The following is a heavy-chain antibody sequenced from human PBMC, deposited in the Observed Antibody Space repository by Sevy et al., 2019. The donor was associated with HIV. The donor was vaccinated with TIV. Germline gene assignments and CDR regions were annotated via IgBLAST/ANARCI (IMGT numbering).Heavy chain of an antibody. J-gene: IGHJ4*02. V-gene: IGHV4-39*01. CDR2: VYYSGSA. Sequence: SETLSLTCSLSGGSISAKNYLWGWIRQPPGKGLEWIGSVYYSGSASYSPSLQSRVGISVDTSKNHFSLKLSSLNATDTAFYYCAIQAFKHGYQPHYFDNWSQRTLVTVSS. CDR3: AIQAFKHGYQPHYFDN. CDR1: GGSISAKNYL. D-gene: IGHD5-18*01.